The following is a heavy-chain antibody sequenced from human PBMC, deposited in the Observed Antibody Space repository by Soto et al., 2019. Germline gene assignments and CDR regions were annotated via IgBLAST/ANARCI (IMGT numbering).Heavy chain of an antibody. J-gene: IGHJ6*02. V-gene: IGHV1-46*01. CDR2: INPSGGST. Sequence: QVQLVQSGAEVKKPGASVKVSCKASGYTFTSYYMHWVRQAPGQGLEWMGIINPSGGSTSYAQKFQGRVTMTRDTSTSTVYMELSSLRSEDTAVYYCARDFSSIAARLGYYGMAVWGQGTTVTVSS. CDR3: ARDFSSIAARLGYYGMAV. D-gene: IGHD6-6*01. CDR1: GYTFTSYY.